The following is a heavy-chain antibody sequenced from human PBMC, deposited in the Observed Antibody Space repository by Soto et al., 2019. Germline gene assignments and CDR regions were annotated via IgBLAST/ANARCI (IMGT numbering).Heavy chain of an antibody. CDR3: AMPHYYDSSGYFCAY. Sequence: GGSLRLSCAVSGFALSSYSIAWVRQAPGKGLEWVAVIWYDGSNKYYADSVKGRFTISRDNSKNMLYLQMNSLRAEDTAVYYCAMPHYYDSSGYFCAYCGQGTLVTVSS. CDR2: IWYDGSNK. V-gene: IGHV3-33*08. J-gene: IGHJ4*02. CDR1: GFALSSYS. D-gene: IGHD3-22*01.